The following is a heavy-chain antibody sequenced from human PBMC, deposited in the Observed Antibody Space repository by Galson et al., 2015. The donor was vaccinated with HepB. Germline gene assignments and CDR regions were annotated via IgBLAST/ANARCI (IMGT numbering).Heavy chain of an antibody. CDR3: ATTGPYYYDGSGYLDY. J-gene: IGHJ4*02. Sequence: SVKVSCKVSGYTLTELSMHWVRQAPGKGLEWMGGFDPEDGETIYAQKFQGRVTMTEDTSTDTAYMELSSLRSEDTAVYYCATTGPYYYDGSGYLDYWGQGTLVIVSS. V-gene: IGHV1-24*01. CDR1: GYTLTELS. D-gene: IGHD3-22*01. CDR2: FDPEDGET.